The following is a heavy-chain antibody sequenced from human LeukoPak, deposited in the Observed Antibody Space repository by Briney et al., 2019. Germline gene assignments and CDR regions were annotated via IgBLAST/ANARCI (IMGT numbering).Heavy chain of an antibody. CDR3: ARLGSYYYGSGSYYSY. D-gene: IGHD3-10*01. CDR2: INHSGST. Sequence: PSETLSLTCAVYGGSFSGYYWSWIRQPPGKGLEWIGEINHSGSTNYNPSLKSRATISVHTSKNQFSLKLSSVTPADTAVYYCARLGSYYYGSGSYYSYWGQGTLVTVSS. V-gene: IGHV4-34*01. J-gene: IGHJ4*02. CDR1: GGSFSGYY.